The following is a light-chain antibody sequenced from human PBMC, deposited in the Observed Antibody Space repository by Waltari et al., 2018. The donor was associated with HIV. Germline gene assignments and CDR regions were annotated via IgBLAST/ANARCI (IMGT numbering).Light chain of an antibody. V-gene: IGLV2-14*01. CDR3: ASYTANDTVI. CDR2: TVA. CDR1: DRDFGFYNF. J-gene: IGLJ2*01. Sequence: SGLTQPASLSGFPGQSITISCTGADRDFGFYNFISWYPQHPGKVPKVKLSTVARRASGISDRFSGSKSGNTASLTISGLQTEDEAVYYCASYTANDTVIFAGGTTVTVL.